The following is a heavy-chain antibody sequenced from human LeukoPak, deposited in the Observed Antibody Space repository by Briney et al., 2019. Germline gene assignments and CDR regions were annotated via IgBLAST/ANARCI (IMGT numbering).Heavy chain of an antibody. J-gene: IGHJ4*02. CDR1: GFTFSAFP. Sequence: GGSLRLSCAASGFTFSAFPMSWVRQAPGKGLEWVSSIPGSGDSTYHADSVKGRFTISRDNSKNTLTLQMNSLRVEDTAVYYCARLSNTGNYFDSWGQGILVTVSS. D-gene: IGHD2-8*02. CDR2: IPGSGDST. CDR3: ARLSNTGNYFDS. V-gene: IGHV3-23*01.